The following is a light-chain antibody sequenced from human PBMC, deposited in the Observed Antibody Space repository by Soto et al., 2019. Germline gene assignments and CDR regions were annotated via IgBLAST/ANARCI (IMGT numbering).Light chain of an antibody. J-gene: IGKJ5*01. CDR2: WAS. Sequence: DIVMTQSPDSLAVSLGERATINCKSSQSVLYSSNNKNYLAWYQQKPEQPPKLLVYWASTRESGVPDRFSGSGSGTDFTLTISSLQAEDVAVYSCQQYYSTPITFGQGTRLEIK. V-gene: IGKV4-1*01. CDR1: QSVLYSSNNKNY. CDR3: QQYYSTPIT.